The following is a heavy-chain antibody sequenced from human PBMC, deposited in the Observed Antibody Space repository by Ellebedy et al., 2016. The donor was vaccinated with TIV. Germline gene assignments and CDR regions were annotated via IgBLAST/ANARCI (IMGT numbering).Heavy chain of an antibody. Sequence: PGGSLRLSCAASGFTFSSYWMSWVRQAPGKGLEWVANIKQDGSDKYYADSVKGRFTISRDNSKNTLYLQMNSLRAEDTAVYYCARDFSSSWYWGLHYWGQGTLVTVSS. CDR3: ARDFSSSWYWGLHY. V-gene: IGHV3-7*01. D-gene: IGHD6-13*01. CDR1: GFTFSSYW. J-gene: IGHJ4*02. CDR2: IKQDGSDK.